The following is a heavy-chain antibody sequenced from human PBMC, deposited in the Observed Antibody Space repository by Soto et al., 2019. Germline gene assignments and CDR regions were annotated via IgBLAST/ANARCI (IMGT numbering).Heavy chain of an antibody. Sequence: GGSLRLSCAASGFTFSRSWVSRVRQAPGKGLEWVANIKEDGSEIHYVDSVKGRFTISRDNAKNSLYLQMNSLRAEDTAVYYCARDRFDYYDSSGYWRFDPWGQGT. J-gene: IGHJ5*02. CDR3: ARDRFDYYDSSGYWRFDP. CDR1: GFTFSRSW. V-gene: IGHV3-7*01. D-gene: IGHD3-22*01. CDR2: IKEDGSEI.